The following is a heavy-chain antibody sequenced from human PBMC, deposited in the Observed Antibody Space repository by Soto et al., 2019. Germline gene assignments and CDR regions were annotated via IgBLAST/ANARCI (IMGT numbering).Heavy chain of an antibody. CDR1: GITFVTYA. CDR2: IWYDGRNR. D-gene: IGHD2-2*01. CDR3: AKDRVIQLLPIWPDP. J-gene: IGHJ5*02. Sequence: GSLTLSCVASGITFVTYAMHWVRQAPGKGLEWVAVIWYDGRNRYYADSVKGRFTISRDNSKNTLYLQVDRLRVDDTAVYYCAKDRVIQLLPIWPDPWGQGTLVTVSS. V-gene: IGHV3-30-3*02.